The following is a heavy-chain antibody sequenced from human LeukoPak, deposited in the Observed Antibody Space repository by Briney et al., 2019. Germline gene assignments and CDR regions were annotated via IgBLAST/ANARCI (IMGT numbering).Heavy chain of an antibody. D-gene: IGHD3-22*01. CDR2: ISAYNGKR. J-gene: IGHJ4*02. CDR1: GYTFNSYG. CDR3: VRSDGSGYYPRTLDY. V-gene: IGHV1-18*01. Sequence: ASVKVSCKASGYTFNSYGFSWVRQAPGQGLEWMGWISAYNGKRNYAQKLQGRVTMTTDTSTSTAYMELRSLRSDDTAVYYCVRSDGSGYYPRTLDYWGQGTLVTVSS.